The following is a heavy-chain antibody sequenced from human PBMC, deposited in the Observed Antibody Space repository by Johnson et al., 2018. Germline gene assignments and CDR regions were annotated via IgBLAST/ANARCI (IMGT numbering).Heavy chain of an antibody. D-gene: IGHD3-22*01. Sequence: VQSGGSLRLSCAASGFSFSSYAMAWVRQAPGKGLAWVSAMCGGGASTYYADSVKGRFTMSRDNYKNTLFLQMNRLRAEDTAMYYCAKDPYYYDGSAYSTSYYYYYMDVWGKGTTVTVSS. CDR2: MCGGGAST. CDR1: GFSFSSYA. J-gene: IGHJ6*03. V-gene: IGHV3-23*01. CDR3: AKDPYYYDGSAYSTSYYYYYMDV.